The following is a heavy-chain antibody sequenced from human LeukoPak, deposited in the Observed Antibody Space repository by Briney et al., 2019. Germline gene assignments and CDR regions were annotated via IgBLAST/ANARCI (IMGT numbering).Heavy chain of an antibody. Sequence: GGSLRLSCAASGFTFSSYAMGWVRQAPGEGLEWVSAISGSGGSTYYADSVKGRFTISRDNSKNTLYLQMNSLRAEDTAVYYCAKDLAYYDFWSGFLGLCRQNYYYYGMDVWGQGTTVTVSS. D-gene: IGHD3-3*01. J-gene: IGHJ6*02. V-gene: IGHV3-23*01. CDR1: GFTFSSYA. CDR3: AKDLAYYDFWSGFLGLCRQNYYYYGMDV. CDR2: ISGSGGST.